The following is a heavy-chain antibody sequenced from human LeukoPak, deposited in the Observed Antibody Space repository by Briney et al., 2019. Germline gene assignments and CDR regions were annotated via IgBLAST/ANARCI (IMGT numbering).Heavy chain of an antibody. CDR3: ARDYDILTGYFRGGFDY. CDR2: ITSSSSDT. D-gene: IGHD3-9*01. V-gene: IGHV3-11*05. Sequence: KPGGSLRLSCAASGFTFSDYYMSWIRQAPGKGLEWISYITSSSSDTNYADSVKGRFTISRDNAKKSLYLQMNSLRAEDTAVYYCARDYDILTGYFRGGFDYWGQGTLVPVSS. J-gene: IGHJ4*02. CDR1: GFTFSDYY.